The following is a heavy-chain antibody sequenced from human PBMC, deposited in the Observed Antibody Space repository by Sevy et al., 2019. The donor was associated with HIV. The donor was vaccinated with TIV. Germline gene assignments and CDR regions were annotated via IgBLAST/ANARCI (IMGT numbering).Heavy chain of an antibody. V-gene: IGHV3-9*01. CDR1: GFTFDDYA. CDR2: ISWNSCSI. D-gene: IGHD3-9*01. CDR3: AKSGSLYYDILTGHYYFDY. Sequence: GGSLRLSCAASGFTFDDYAMHWVRQAPGKGQEWVAGISWNSCSIGYADSVKGRFTISRDKAKNSLYLQMNSLRAEDTALYYCAKSGSLYYDILTGHYYFDYWGQGTLVTVSS. J-gene: IGHJ4*02.